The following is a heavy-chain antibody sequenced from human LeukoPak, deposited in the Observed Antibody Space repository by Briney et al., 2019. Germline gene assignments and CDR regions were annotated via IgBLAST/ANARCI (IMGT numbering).Heavy chain of an antibody. CDR3: AEALAAAGPEFDY. CDR1: GFTFSSYA. Sequence: PGGSLRLSCAASGFTFSSYAMSWVRQAPGKGLEWVSAISGSGGSTYYADSVKGRFTISRDNAKNSPYLQMNSLRAEDTALYYCAEALAAAGPEFDYWGQGTLVTVSS. J-gene: IGHJ4*02. D-gene: IGHD6-13*01. CDR2: ISGSGGST. V-gene: IGHV3-23*01.